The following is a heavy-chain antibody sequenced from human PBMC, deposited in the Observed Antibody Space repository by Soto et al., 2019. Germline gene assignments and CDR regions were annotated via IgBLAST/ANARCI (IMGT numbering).Heavy chain of an antibody. J-gene: IGHJ4*02. Sequence: QVQLQQWGAGLLKPSETLSLTCAVYGGSFSGYYWSWIRQPPGKGLEWIGEINHSGSTNYNPSLKSRVTISVDTSKNQFSLTLSSVTAADTAVYYCARGRGGLVRFDYWGQGTLVTVSS. CDR1: GGSFSGYY. V-gene: IGHV4-34*01. CDR3: ARGRGGLVRFDY. D-gene: IGHD3-9*01. CDR2: INHSGST.